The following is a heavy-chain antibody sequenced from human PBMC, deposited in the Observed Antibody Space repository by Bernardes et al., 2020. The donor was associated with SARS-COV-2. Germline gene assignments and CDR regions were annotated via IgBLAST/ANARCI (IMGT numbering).Heavy chain of an antibody. CDR3: VSEGGSGWYSGVT. V-gene: IGHV1-8*01. J-gene: IGHJ5*02. D-gene: IGHD6-19*01. CDR2: MTPNSGAT. CDR1: GYTFTSYD. Sequence: ASVKVSCKASGYTFTSYDVYWVRQAAGQGLEWMGWMTPNSGATGYVQKFQGRVSMTRNISITTAYMELSSLTSDDTAVYYCVSEGGSGWYSGVTWGQGTLVTVSS.